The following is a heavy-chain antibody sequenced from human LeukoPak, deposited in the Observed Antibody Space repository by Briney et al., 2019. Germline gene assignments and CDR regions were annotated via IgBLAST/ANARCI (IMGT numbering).Heavy chain of an antibody. CDR1: GFTFSSYG. D-gene: IGHD3-3*01. Sequence: PGGSLRLSCAASGFTFSSYGMHWVRQAPGKGPEWVAFIRYDGSNKYYADSVKGRFTISRDNSKNTLYLQMNSLRAEDTAVYYCARDATIDCYYDFWSGQNWFDPWGQGTLVTVSS. J-gene: IGHJ5*02. V-gene: IGHV3-30*02. CDR2: IRYDGSNK. CDR3: ARDATIDCYYDFWSGQNWFDP.